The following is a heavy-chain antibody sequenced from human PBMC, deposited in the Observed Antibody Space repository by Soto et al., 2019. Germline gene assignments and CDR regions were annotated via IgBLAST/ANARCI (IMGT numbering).Heavy chain of an antibody. CDR1: SGSISSSNW. D-gene: IGHD3-10*01. CDR2: IYHSGST. V-gene: IGHV4-4*02. J-gene: IGHJ6*03. CDR3: ARRVRGVTYHSYYMDV. Sequence: SETLSLTCAVSSGSISSSNWWSWVRQPPGKGLEWIGEIYHSGSTNYNPSLKSRVTISVDKSKNQFSLKLSSVTAADTAVYYCARRVRGVTYHSYYMDVWGKGTTVTVAS.